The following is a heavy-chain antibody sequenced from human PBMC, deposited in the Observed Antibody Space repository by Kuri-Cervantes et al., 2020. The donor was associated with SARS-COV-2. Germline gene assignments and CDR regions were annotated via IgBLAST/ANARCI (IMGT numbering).Heavy chain of an antibody. V-gene: IGHV1-24*01. CDR3: ASVNWGDSNAFDI. D-gene: IGHD7-27*01. J-gene: IGHJ3*02. CDR1: GYTFTGYY. CDR2: FDPEDGET. Sequence: ASVKVSCKASGYTFTGYYMHWVRQAPGQGLEWMGGFDPEDGETIYAQKFQGRVTMTEDTSTDTAYMELSSLRSEDTAMYYCASVNWGDSNAFDIWGQGTMVTVSS.